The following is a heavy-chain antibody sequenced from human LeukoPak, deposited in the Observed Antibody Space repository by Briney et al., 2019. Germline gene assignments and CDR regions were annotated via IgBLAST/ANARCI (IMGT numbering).Heavy chain of an antibody. CDR2: ISAYNGNT. CDR3: ARDGRSSSWTYYYYGMDV. D-gene: IGHD6-13*01. CDR1: GYTFTSYG. J-gene: IGHJ6*02. Sequence: ASVKVSCKASGYTFTSYGIIWVRQAPGQGLEWMGWISAYNGNTNYAQKLQGRVTMTTDTSTSTAYMELRSLRSDDTAVYYCARDGRSSSWTYYYYGMDVWGQGTTVTVSS. V-gene: IGHV1-18*01.